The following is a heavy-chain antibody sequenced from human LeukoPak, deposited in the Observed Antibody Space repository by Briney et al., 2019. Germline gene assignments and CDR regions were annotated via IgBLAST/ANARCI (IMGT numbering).Heavy chain of an antibody. D-gene: IGHD5-12*01. CDR1: GFTVRTNY. Sequence: SGGSLRLSCAASGFTVRTNYMSWVRQAPGKGLEWVSLIHDDGSTYYTDSVKGRFTISRDNSKNTLYLQMNSLRAEDTAVYYCAREENHIVTTSYYFDHWGQGTLVTVSS. J-gene: IGHJ4*02. V-gene: IGHV3-53*01. CDR3: AREENHIVTTSYYFDH. CDR2: IHDDGST.